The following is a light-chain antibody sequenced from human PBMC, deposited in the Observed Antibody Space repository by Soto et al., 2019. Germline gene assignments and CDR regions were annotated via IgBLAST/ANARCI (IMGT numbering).Light chain of an antibody. CDR2: AAS. V-gene: IGKV1-9*01. CDR1: QGISSY. CDR3: QQFKSYPLT. Sequence: IPFTQSPAALSPDEQDRVTITFRASQGISSYLAWYQQKPGKAPKLLIYAASTLQSGVPSRFSGSGSGTDFTLTISSLQPEDFATYYCQQFKSYPLTVGGGTKVDI. J-gene: IGKJ4*01.